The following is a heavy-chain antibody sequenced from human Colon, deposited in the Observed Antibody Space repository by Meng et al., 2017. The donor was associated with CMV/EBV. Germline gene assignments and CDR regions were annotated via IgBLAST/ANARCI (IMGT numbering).Heavy chain of an antibody. Sequence: GSLRLSCTVSGGSISKYYWSWIRQSPGKGLEWIGYIYYRGDTDYNPSLKGRVTISVDRSKNQFSMTLTSVTAADTAVYYCAVNADTATGPDYWGQGRLVTVSS. CDR1: GGSISKYY. V-gene: IGHV4-59*01. D-gene: IGHD5-18*01. J-gene: IGHJ4*02. CDR2: IYYRGDT. CDR3: AVNADTATGPDY.